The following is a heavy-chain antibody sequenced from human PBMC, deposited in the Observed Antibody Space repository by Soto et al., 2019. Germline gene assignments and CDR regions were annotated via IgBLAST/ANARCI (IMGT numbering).Heavy chain of an antibody. CDR1: GFLFNTYS. V-gene: IGHV3-33*01. J-gene: IGHJ6*02. CDR2: IWYDGLDK. CDR3: ARDDYGMDV. Sequence: QVQLVESGGGVVRPGGSLRLSCAASGFLFNTYSIHWVRQAPGKGLEWVAVIWYDGLDKYYADSVKGRFTISRDNSKNTLYLQMNSLRAEDTAVYYCARDDYGMDVWGQGTTVTVSS.